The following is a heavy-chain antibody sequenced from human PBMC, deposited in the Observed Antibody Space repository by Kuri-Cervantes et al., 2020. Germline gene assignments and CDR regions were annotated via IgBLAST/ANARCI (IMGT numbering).Heavy chain of an antibody. Sequence: ASVKVSCKASGYTFTSYDINWVRQATGQGLEWMGWMNPNSGNTGYAQKFQGRVTMTRNTSISTAYMELSSLRSEDTAVYYCARGSPSGSYLFYCYYGMDVWGQGTTVTVSS. CDR1: GYTFTSYD. D-gene: IGHD1-26*01. V-gene: IGHV1-8*01. CDR3: ARGSPSGSYLFYCYYGMDV. J-gene: IGHJ6*02. CDR2: MNPNSGNT.